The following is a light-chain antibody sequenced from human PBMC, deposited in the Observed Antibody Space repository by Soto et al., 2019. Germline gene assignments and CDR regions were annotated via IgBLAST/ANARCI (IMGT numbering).Light chain of an antibody. CDR2: SAS. J-gene: IGKJ4*01. Sequence: DIQVTQSPSFLSASVGDTVTITCRASQGMSTYLAWYQQKPGTVPKLLIRSASTLQSGVPPRFSGGGSGTEFTLTISTLQPDDSGIYYCQQLNGYQLAFGGGTNVEIK. V-gene: IGKV1-9*01. CDR1: QGMSTY. CDR3: QQLNGYQLA.